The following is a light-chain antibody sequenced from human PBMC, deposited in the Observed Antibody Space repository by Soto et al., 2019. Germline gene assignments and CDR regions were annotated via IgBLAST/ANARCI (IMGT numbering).Light chain of an antibody. CDR1: HNINTY. V-gene: IGKV1-39*01. CDR2: AAS. Sequence: IQMTQSPSSLPASVGDRVAITCRASHNINTYLNWYQQRPGKAPRLLIYAASSVQGGVPSRFSGSGSGTDFTLTISSLQPEDFATYYCQLSDSSLSFGQGTRLEIK. CDR3: QLSDSSLS. J-gene: IGKJ5*01.